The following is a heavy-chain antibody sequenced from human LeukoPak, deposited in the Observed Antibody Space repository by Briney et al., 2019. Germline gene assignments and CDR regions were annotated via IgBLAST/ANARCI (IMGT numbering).Heavy chain of an antibody. D-gene: IGHD3-22*01. V-gene: IGHV7-4-1*02. CDR2: INTNTGSP. Sequence: ASVKVSCKASGYTFSTYPMNWVRQAPGQGLEWMGWINTNTGSPTYAQGLTGRFVFSLDTSVSTAFLQISSLKAEDTALYYCVRDSIDRYCYYGMDVWGQGTTVTVSS. CDR1: GYTFSTYP. J-gene: IGHJ6*02. CDR3: VRDSIDRYCYYGMDV.